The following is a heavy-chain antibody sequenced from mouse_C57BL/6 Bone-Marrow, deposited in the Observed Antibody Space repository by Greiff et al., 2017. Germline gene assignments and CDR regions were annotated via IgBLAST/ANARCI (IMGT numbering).Heavy chain of an antibody. CDR3: ARGSYDYPFFDY. D-gene: IGHD2-4*01. Sequence: EVKLEESGGGLVKPGGSLKLSCAASGFTFSDYGMHWVRQAPEKGLEWVAYISSGSSTIYYADTVKGRFTISRDNAKNTLFLQMTSLRSEDTAMYYCARGSYDYPFFDYWGQGTTLTVSS. J-gene: IGHJ2*01. V-gene: IGHV5-17*01. CDR2: ISSGSSTI. CDR1: GFTFSDYG.